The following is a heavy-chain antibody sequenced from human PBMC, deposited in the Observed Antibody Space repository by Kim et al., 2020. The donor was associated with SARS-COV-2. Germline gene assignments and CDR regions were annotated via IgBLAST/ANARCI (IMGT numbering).Heavy chain of an antibody. D-gene: IGHD3-22*01. Sequence: SETLSLTCAVYGGSFSGYYWSWIRQPPGKGLEWIGEINHSGSTNYNPSLKSRVTISVDTSKNQFSLKLSSVTAADTAVYYCARGQTPGDTSAFDYWGQGT. J-gene: IGHJ4*02. V-gene: IGHV4-34*01. CDR1: GGSFSGYY. CDR2: INHSGST. CDR3: ARGQTPGDTSAFDY.